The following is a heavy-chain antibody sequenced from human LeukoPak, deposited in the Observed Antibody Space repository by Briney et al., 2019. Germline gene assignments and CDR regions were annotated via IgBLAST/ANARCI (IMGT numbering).Heavy chain of an antibody. CDR2: INPSGGRT. J-gene: IGHJ4*02. CDR3: ARGGGDCSSTSCFAY. D-gene: IGHD2-2*01. V-gene: IGHV1-46*01. Sequence: ASVKVSCKASGYTFTTYYMHWVRQAPGQGLEWMGVINPSGGRTSYAQKFQGRVTMTRDTSTSTVYMELSSLRSEDTAVYYCARGGGDCSSTSCFAYWGQGTLVTVSS. CDR1: GYTFTTYY.